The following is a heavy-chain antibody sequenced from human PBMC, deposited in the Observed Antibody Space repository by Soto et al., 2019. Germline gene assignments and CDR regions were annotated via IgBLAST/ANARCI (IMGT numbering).Heavy chain of an antibody. Sequence: QVQLVESGGGVVQPGRSLRLSCAASGFTFSSYAMHWVRQAPGKGLEWVALISYDGSNKYYADSVKGRFTISRDNSKNTPYLQMNRLRPEDTAVYHCARDKGGTALCYRGMDVWGQGTTVTVSS. CDR3: ARDKGGTALCYRGMDV. CDR1: GFTFSSYA. D-gene: IGHD2-2*01. CDR2: ISYDGSNK. J-gene: IGHJ6*02. V-gene: IGHV3-30-3*01.